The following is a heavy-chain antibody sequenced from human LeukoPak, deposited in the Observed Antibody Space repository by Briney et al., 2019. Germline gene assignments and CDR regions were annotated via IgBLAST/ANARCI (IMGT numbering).Heavy chain of an antibody. CDR2: ISESGSGT. J-gene: IGHJ4*02. D-gene: IGHD3-3*01. Sequence: PGGSLGLSCEASGFTFNTCAMSWVRQAPGKGLEWVSAISESGSGTYYADSVKGRFTISRDNSKNTLSLQMNSLRVDDTALYYCAKGVFGVNRAFDYWGQGTLVTVSS. V-gene: IGHV3-23*01. CDR1: GFTFNTCA. CDR3: AKGVFGVNRAFDY.